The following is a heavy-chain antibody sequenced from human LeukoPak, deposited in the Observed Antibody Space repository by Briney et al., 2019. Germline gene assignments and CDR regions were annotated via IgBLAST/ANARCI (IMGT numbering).Heavy chain of an antibody. CDR1: GGSISSYY. D-gene: IGHD2-15*01. CDR3: ARRYGNWFDP. J-gene: IGHJ5*02. CDR2: IYYSGST. V-gene: IGHV4-59*01. Sequence: TSEPLSLTCTVSGGSISSYYWSWIRQPPGKGLEWIGYIYYSGSTNYNPSLKSRVTISVDTSKNQFSLKLSSVTAADTAVYYCARRYGNWFDPRGQGTLVTVSS.